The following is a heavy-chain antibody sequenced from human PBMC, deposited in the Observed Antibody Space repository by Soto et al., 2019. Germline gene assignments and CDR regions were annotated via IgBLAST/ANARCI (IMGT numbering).Heavy chain of an antibody. CDR2: INPKFGDT. CDR1: GYTFTAYY. Sequence: QVQLVQSGAQVKEPGDSARVSCEASGYTFTAYYIHWVRQAPGQGLEWMGWINPKFGDTTYAQDLQGRVSMTRDKSISTVYMELSRLTSDDTAIYYCARHVDYYYGPGSGNGHGFWGQGTTVTIFS. J-gene: IGHJ6*02. D-gene: IGHD3-10*01. V-gene: IGHV1-2*02. CDR3: ARHVDYYYGPGSGNGHGF.